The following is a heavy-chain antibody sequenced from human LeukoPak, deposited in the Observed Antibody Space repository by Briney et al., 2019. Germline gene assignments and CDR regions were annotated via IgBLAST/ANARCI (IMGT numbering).Heavy chain of an antibody. Sequence: GGSLRLSCGATGFTISSYWMHWVRQAPGKGLVWVSRINGDGSSTTYADSVKGRFTISRDNVKNTLYLQMNSLRAEDTAAYYCAKGGTTVVDYWGQGTLVTVSS. J-gene: IGHJ4*02. CDR1: GFTISSYW. D-gene: IGHD4-23*01. V-gene: IGHV3-74*03. CDR2: INGDGSST. CDR3: AKGGTTVVDY.